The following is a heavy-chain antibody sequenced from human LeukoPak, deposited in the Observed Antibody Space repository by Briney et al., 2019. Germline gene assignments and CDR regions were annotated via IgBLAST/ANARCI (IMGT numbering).Heavy chain of an antibody. J-gene: IGHJ4*02. CDR3: ARDKGGYYDSSGYLDY. Sequence: SETLSLTCTVSGGSISSYYWSWIRQPPGKGLEWIGYIYYSGSTNYNPSLKSRVTISVDTSKNQFSLKLSSVTAADTAVYYCARDKGGYYDSSGYLDYWGQGTLVTVSS. V-gene: IGHV4-59*01. CDR2: IYYSGST. D-gene: IGHD3-22*01. CDR1: GGSISSYY.